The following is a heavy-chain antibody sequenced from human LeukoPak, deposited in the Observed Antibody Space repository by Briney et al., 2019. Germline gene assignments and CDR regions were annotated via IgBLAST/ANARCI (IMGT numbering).Heavy chain of an antibody. V-gene: IGHV3-74*01. CDR3: ARDRSPYIYYYYMDV. Sequence: GGSPRLSCAASGFTFSSYWMHWVRQAPGKGLVWVSRINSDGSSTSYADSVKGRFTISRDDAKNTLYLQMNSLRAEDTAVYYCARDRSPYIYYYYMDVWGKGTTVTVSS. D-gene: IGHD4-11*01. J-gene: IGHJ6*03. CDR2: INSDGSST. CDR1: GFTFSSYW.